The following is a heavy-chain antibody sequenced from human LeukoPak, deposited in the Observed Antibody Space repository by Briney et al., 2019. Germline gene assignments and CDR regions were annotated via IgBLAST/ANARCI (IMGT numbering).Heavy chain of an antibody. CDR2: IYHSGST. CDR1: GVSISSGGYS. CDR3: ARGGNGEYYFDY. J-gene: IGHJ4*02. Sequence: SETLSLTCAVSGVSISSGGYSWSWIRQPPGKGLEWIGYIYHSGSTYYNPSLKSRVTISVDRSKNQFSLKLSSVTAADTAVYYCARGGNGEYYFDYWGQGTLVTVSS. V-gene: IGHV4-30-2*01. D-gene: IGHD2-8*01.